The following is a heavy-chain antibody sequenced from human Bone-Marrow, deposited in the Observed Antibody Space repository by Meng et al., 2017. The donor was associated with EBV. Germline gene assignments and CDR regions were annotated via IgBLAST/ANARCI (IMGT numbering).Heavy chain of an antibody. CDR2: IYHSGDT. Sequence: QVQLQQWGAGLLKPSXXLSLTXXVSGGSISSSNWWSWVRQPPGKGLEWIGEIYHSGDTNYNPSLKSRVAISIDKSKNQFSLKLNSVTAADTAVYYCAERYSTMWGKWFDPGGQGTLVTVSS. J-gene: IGHJ5*02. D-gene: IGHD2-15*01. CDR1: GGSISSSNW. CDR3: AERYSTMWGKWFDP. V-gene: IGHV4-4*02.